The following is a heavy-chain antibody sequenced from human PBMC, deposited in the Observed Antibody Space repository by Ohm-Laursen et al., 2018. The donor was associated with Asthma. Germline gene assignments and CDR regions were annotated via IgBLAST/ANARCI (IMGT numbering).Heavy chain of an antibody. CDR3: ARERDNGGKGGYFDF. CDR1: GFTFSGYY. CDR2: ISTSGTYT. V-gene: IGHV3-11*06. D-gene: IGHD4-23*01. Sequence: SLRLSYTASGFTFSGYYMTWIRQAPGKGLEWVAYISTSGTYTNYADSVKGRFTISRDNAKNSLYLQMNSLGAEDTAVYYCARERDNGGKGGYFDFWGQGTLVTVSS. J-gene: IGHJ4*02.